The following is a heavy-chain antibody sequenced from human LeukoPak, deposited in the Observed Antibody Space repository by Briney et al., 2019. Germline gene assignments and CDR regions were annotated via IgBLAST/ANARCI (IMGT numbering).Heavy chain of an antibody. CDR2: INHSGST. J-gene: IGHJ4*02. Sequence: INHSGSTNYNPSLKSRVTISVDTSKNQFSLKLSSVTAADTAVYYCARGLYSSSSNYYFDYWGQGTLVTVSS. V-gene: IGHV4-34*01. D-gene: IGHD6-6*01. CDR3: ARGLYSSSSNYYFDY.